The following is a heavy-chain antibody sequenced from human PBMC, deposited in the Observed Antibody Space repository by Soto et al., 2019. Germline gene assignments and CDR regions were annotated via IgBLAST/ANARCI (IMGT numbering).Heavy chain of an antibody. CDR3: ARVPMWFYSSSSPNY. CDR1: GGSVSSGGYY. V-gene: IGHV4-31*03. CDR2: IYYSGST. D-gene: IGHD6-6*01. J-gene: IGHJ4*02. Sequence: PSETLSLTCTVSGGSVSSGGYYWSWIRQHPGKGLEWIGYIYYSGSTYYNPSLKSRVTISVDTSKNQFSLKLSSVTAADTAVYYCARVPMWFYSSSSPNYWGQGTLVTVSS.